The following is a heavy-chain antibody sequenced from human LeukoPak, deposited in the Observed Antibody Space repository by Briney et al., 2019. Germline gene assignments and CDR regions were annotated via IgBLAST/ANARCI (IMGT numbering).Heavy chain of an antibody. D-gene: IGHD3-22*01. CDR1: GFSFSTSGVG. J-gene: IGHJ5*02. CDR2: IYWDDDK. Sequence: SGPTLVKPTQTLTLTCTFSGFSFSTSGVGVGWIRQPPGKALEWLALIYWDDDKRYSPSLNSRLTITKDTSKNQVVLTMTNMDPVDTATYYCAHRLDGYDSPKRYWFDPWGQGTLVTVSS. V-gene: IGHV2-5*02. CDR3: AHRLDGYDSPKRYWFDP.